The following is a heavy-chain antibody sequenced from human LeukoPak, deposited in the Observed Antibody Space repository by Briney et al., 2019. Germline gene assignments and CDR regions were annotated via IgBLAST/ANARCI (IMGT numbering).Heavy chain of an antibody. CDR1: GGSTSSSSYY. CDR3: ASSPYYYDSSGYPPGPYYFDY. CDR2: IYYSGST. J-gene: IGHJ4*02. V-gene: IGHV4-39*01. D-gene: IGHD3-22*01. Sequence: PSETLSLTCTVSGGSTSSSSYYWGWIRQPPRKGLEWIGSIYYSGSTYYNPSLKSRVTISVDTSKNQFSLKLSSVTAADTAVYYCASSPYYYDSSGYPPGPYYFDYWGQGTLVTVSS.